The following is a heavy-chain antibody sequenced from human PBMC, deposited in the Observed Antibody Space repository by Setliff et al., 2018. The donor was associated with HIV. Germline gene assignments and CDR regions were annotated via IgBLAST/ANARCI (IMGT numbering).Heavy chain of an antibody. CDR3: TRDRRGSNSWSGYDGGFDY. CDR2: IRSKPIGGTT. CDR1: GFAFSSHN. J-gene: IGHJ4*02. D-gene: IGHD3-3*01. Sequence: GGSLRLSCSASGFAFSSHNMNWVRQAPGKGLEWVAHISSGSRFIRSKPIGGTTDYGASVKGRFTISRDDSKTIAYLQMNSLTTEDTAVYFCTRDRRGSNSWSGYDGGFDYWGQGTLVTVSS. V-gene: IGHV3-49*04.